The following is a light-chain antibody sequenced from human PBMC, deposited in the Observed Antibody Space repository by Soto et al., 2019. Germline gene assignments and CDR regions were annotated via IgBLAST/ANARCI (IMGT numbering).Light chain of an antibody. CDR3: RQRRNWPPT. Sequence: EIVLTQSPATLSLSPGERATLSCRASQSVSSYLAWYQQKPGQAPRLLIYDASNRATGIPARFSGSGSGTDFTLTISSLELEDFAVYYRRQRRNWPPTFGPGTKVDIK. CDR2: DAS. CDR1: QSVSSY. J-gene: IGKJ3*01. V-gene: IGKV3-11*01.